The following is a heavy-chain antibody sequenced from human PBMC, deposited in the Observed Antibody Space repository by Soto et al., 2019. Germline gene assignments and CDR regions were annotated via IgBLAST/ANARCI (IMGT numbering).Heavy chain of an antibody. CDR1: GASMSSHY. CDR2: ISYSGSS. Sequence: PSETLSLTCTVSGASMSSHYWTWLRQPPGKGLEWIGYISYSGSSYYNPSLKSRVTISADTSRNQFSLRLSSVIPADSAVYFCARADPDASVGFWGQGTRVTVSS. CDR3: ARADPDASVGF. V-gene: IGHV4-59*11. D-gene: IGHD3-16*01. J-gene: IGHJ4*02.